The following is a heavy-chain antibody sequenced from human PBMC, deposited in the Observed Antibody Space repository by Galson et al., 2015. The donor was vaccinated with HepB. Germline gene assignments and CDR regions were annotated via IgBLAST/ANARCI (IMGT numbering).Heavy chain of an antibody. D-gene: IGHD6-19*01. CDR3: ARQEAVATLRIYGMDV. CDR1: GYTFTTYW. V-gene: IGHV5-51*01. CDR2: IYPGDSDT. J-gene: IGHJ6*02. Sequence: QSGAEVKNPGESLKISCKASGYTFTTYWIGWVRQMPGKGLEWMGIIYPGDSDTRYSPSFQGQVTISADKSISTAYLQWSSLKASDTAMYYCARQEAVATLRIYGMDVWGQGTTVTVSS.